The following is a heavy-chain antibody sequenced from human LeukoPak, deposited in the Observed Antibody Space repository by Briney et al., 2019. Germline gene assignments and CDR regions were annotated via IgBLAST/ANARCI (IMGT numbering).Heavy chain of an antibody. Sequence: GRSLRLSCATSGFRFSSYAMSWVRQAPGKGLEWVSVISGSDDNAYYGDSMKGRFIISRDISKNILYLQMNSLRAEDTAIYYCAKHSHSWYIGYFEYWGQGTLVTVSS. CDR1: GFRFSSYA. V-gene: IGHV3-23*01. CDR2: ISGSDDNA. J-gene: IGHJ4*02. D-gene: IGHD6-13*01. CDR3: AKHSHSWYIGYFEY.